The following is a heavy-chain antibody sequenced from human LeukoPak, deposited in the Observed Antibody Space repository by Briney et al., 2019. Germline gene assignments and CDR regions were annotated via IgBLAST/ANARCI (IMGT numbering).Heavy chain of an antibody. CDR1: GFTFDIYW. Sequence: GGSLRLSCVASGFTFDIYWMSWVRQAPGKGLQWVANIKEDGSEKYYVDSVKGRFTMSRDNAKNSLYLQMNSLRAEDTAIYYCARGLPYFDCWGQGILVTDSS. J-gene: IGHJ4*02. CDR2: IKEDGSEK. CDR3: ARGLPYFDC. D-gene: IGHD2-15*01. V-gene: IGHV3-7*01.